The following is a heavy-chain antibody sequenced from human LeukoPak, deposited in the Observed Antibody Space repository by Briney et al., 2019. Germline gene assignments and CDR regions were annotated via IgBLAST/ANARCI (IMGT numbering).Heavy chain of an antibody. D-gene: IGHD1-26*01. V-gene: IGHV4-59*08. J-gene: IGHJ1*01. CDR3: ARLDSGDHGNIPH. CDR1: GGSLSQYH. Sequence: PSETLSLTCTVSGGSLSQYHWTWLRQPPRKGLEWIGYIYHTGTTRYNPSLNSRVTISVETSKIQLSLSLNSVTAADTAIYYCARLDSGDHGNIPHWGQGTLVTVSS. CDR2: IYHTGTT.